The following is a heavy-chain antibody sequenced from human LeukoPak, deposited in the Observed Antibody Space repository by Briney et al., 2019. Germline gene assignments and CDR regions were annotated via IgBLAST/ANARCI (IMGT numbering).Heavy chain of an antibody. CDR1: GGTFSSYA. CDR3: ARRVAVARRDAFDI. CDR2: IIPILGIA. V-gene: IGHV1-69*04. D-gene: IGHD6-19*01. J-gene: IGHJ3*02. Sequence: SVKVSCKASGGTFSSYAISWVRQAPGQGLEWMGRIIPILGIANYAQKFQGRVTITADKSTSTAYMELRSLRSDDTAVYYCARRVAVARRDAFDIWGQGTMVTVSS.